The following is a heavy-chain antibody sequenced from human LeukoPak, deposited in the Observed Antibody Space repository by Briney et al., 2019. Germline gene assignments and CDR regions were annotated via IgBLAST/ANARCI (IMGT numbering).Heavy chain of an antibody. Sequence: SETLSLTCTVSGASINSYYWSWIRQPPGKGLKWIGCVSYSGSTDYNPALKSRVTISEDTSKSQVSLKLSSVTAADTAVYFCARGKFGDFEDWGQGTTVTVSS. CDR1: GASINSYY. D-gene: IGHD4-17*01. V-gene: IGHV4-59*01. CDR2: VSYSGST. J-gene: IGHJ6*02. CDR3: ARGKFGDFED.